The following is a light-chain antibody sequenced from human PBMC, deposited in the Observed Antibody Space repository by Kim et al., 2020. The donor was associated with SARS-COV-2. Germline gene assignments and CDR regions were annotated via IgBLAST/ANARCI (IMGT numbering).Light chain of an antibody. Sequence: ASVGYRITITCRTTQSISSHLNWYQQSPGGAPKLLISATATLQGGVPSMFSDSGSESDFTLTISSLQPEEFATYFYQQSYITPFIFGPGTKVVIK. V-gene: IGKV1-39*01. CDR3: QQSYITPFI. CDR2: ATA. J-gene: IGKJ3*01. CDR1: QSISSH.